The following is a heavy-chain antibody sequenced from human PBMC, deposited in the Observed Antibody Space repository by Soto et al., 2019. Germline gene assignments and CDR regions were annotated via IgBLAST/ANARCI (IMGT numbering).Heavy chain of an antibody. CDR2: INPNSGGT. CDR1: GYTFTSYA. J-gene: IGHJ6*02. CDR3: ARGSSRFQDPSYQFATDV. V-gene: IGHV1-2*04. D-gene: IGHD6-13*01. Sequence: ASVKLSCKASGYTFTSYAMHWVRQAPGQRLEWMGWINPNSGGTNYAQKFQGWVTMTRDTSISTAYMELSRLRSDDTAVYYCARGSSRFQDPSYQFATDVWGQGTTVTVSS.